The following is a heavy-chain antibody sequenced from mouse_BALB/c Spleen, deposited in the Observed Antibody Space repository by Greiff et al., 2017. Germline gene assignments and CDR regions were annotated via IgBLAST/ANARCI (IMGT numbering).Heavy chain of an antibody. CDR1: GYSITSDYA. D-gene: IGHD2-3*01. Sequence: EVKLMKSGPGLVKPSQSLSLTCTVTGYSITSDYAWNWIRQFPGNKLEWMGYISYSGSTSYNPSLKSRISITRDTSKNQFFLQLNSVTTEDTATYYCARRGEDGYYWYFDVWGAGTTVTVSS. J-gene: IGHJ1*01. CDR3: ARRGEDGYYWYFDV. V-gene: IGHV3-2*02. CDR2: ISYSGST.